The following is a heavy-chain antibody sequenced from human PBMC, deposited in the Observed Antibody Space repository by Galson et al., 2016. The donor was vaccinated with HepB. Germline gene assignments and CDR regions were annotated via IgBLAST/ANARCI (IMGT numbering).Heavy chain of an antibody. CDR1: GDSVSSNSAA. Sequence: CAISGDSVSSNSAAWNWIRQSPSRGLEWLGRTYYRSKWYYDYAVSVKSRMTINPDTSKNQLSLQLNSVTPEDTAVYYCARDRASWDGQHTGSFDYWGQGTLVTVSS. D-gene: IGHD2-21*01. CDR3: ARDRASWDGQHTGSFDY. V-gene: IGHV6-1*01. J-gene: IGHJ4*02. CDR2: TYYRSKWYY.